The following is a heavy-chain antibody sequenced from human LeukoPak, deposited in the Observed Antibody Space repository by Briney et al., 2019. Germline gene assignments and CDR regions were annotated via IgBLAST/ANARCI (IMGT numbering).Heavy chain of an antibody. D-gene: IGHD3-10*01. CDR3: AREGSPPPSSDYYGMDV. V-gene: IGHV1-46*01. J-gene: IGHJ6*02. CDR1: GYTFTSYY. Sequence: GASVKVSCKASGYTFTSYYMHWVRQAPGQGLEWMGIINPSGGSTSYAQKFQGRVTMTRDTSTSTVYMGLSSLRSEDTAVYYCAREGSPPPSSDYYGMDVWGQGTTVTVSS. CDR2: INPSGGST.